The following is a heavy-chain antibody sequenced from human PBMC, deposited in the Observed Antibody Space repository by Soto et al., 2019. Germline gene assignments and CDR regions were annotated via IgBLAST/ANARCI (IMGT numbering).Heavy chain of an antibody. D-gene: IGHD2-2*01. V-gene: IGHV2-5*02. J-gene: IGHJ4*02. CDR2: IYWDDDE. CDR3: AHGSCSSADCYPNPYLDY. Sequence: QITLKESGPTLVKPTQTLTLTCTFSGFSLSTTAEGVGWIRQPPGKALEWLALIYWDDDERYSPSLQSRLTITKDTSKSQVVLTMTNVDPVDTATYYCAHGSCSSADCYPNPYLDYWGQGILVTVSS. CDR1: GFSLSTTAEG.